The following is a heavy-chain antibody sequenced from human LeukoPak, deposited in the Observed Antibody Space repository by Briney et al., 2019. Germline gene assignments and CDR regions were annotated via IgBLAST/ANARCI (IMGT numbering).Heavy chain of an antibody. CDR1: GFTFSSYA. CDR2: IGGRDGST. V-gene: IGHV3-23*01. D-gene: IGHD3-22*01. J-gene: IGHJ4*02. Sequence: PGGSLRLSCAASGFTFSSYAMSWVRQAPGKGLEWVSAIGGRDGSTYYADSVKGRFTISRDKTKNTLYLQMNSLRAEDTAVYYCAKSAYYDASGYYREYYFDYWGQGTLVTVSS. CDR3: AKSAYYDASGYYREYYFDY.